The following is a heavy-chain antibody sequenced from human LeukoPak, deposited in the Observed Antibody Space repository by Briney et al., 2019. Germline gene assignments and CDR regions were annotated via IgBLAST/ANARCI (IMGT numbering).Heavy chain of an antibody. D-gene: IGHD3-16*01. V-gene: IGHV3-48*03. CDR3: AREGDTVMIDY. CDR2: ISNSGSTL. CDR1: GFTFNIYD. Sequence: PGGSLRLSCAASGFTFNIYDMNWVSQAPGKGLEWVSYISNSGSTLYYADSVKGRLTISRDNAKNSLYLQMNSLRAEDTAVYYCAREGDTVMIDYWGQGTLVTVSS. J-gene: IGHJ4*02.